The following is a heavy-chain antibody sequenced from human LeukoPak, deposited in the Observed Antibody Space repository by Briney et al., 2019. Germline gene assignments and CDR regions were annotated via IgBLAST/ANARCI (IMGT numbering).Heavy chain of an antibody. CDR1: GYTFTSYD. D-gene: IGHD3-10*01. J-gene: IGHJ4*02. Sequence: ASVKASCKASGYTFTSYDINWARQATGQGLEWMGWMNPNSGNTGYAQKFQGRVTMTRNTSISTAYMELSSLRSEDTAVYYCARVYGSGSGPRQLAHWGQGTLVTVSS. V-gene: IGHV1-8*01. CDR2: MNPNSGNT. CDR3: ARVYGSGSGPRQLAH.